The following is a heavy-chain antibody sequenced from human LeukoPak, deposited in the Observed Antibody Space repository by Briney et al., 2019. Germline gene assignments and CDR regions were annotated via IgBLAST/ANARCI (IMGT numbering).Heavy chain of an antibody. J-gene: IGHJ6*03. V-gene: IGHV4-4*07. CDR2: IYTSGST. CDR3: ARDWETAVAGRYYYYYYMDV. D-gene: IGHD6-19*01. CDR1: GGSISSYY. Sequence: SETLSLTCTVSGGSISSYYWSWIRQLAGKGLEWIGRIYTSGSTNYNPSLKSRVTMSVDTSKNQFSLKLSSVTAADTAVYYCARDWETAVAGRYYYYYYMDVWGKGTTVIISS.